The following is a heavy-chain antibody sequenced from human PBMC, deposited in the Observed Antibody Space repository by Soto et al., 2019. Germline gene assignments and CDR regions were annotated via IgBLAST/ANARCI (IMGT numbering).Heavy chain of an antibody. CDR3: LKVLARGGGVPRFYFDS. Sequence: XGSLRLSCAASGFSFSNSCMHWVGQVSGKGLEWVSRINADGTSTSYADSVKGRFTISRDNAKNTLYLHVNSLRAEDTAVYYCLKVLARGGGVPRFYFDSWGQGALVTVSS. CDR1: GFSFSNSC. J-gene: IGHJ4*02. CDR2: INADGTST. D-gene: IGHD2-2*01. V-gene: IGHV3-74*01.